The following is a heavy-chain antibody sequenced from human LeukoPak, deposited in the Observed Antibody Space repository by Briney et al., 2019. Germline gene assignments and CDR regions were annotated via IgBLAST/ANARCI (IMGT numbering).Heavy chain of an antibody. CDR2: IYTSGST. V-gene: IGHV4-61*02. Sequence: SQTLSLTCTVSGGSISSGSYYWSWIRQPAGKGLEWIGRIYTSGSTNYNPSLKSRVTISVDTSKNQFSLKLSSVTAADTAVYYCARGPFRGSVRVGYFDYWGQGTLVTVSS. J-gene: IGHJ4*02. CDR1: GGSISSGSYY. CDR3: ARGPFRGSVRVGYFDY. D-gene: IGHD3-10*01.